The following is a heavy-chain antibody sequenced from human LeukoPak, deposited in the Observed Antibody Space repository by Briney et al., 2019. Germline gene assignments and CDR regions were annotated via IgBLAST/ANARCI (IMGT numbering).Heavy chain of an antibody. D-gene: IGHD1-7*01. V-gene: IGHV1-46*01. CDR1: GGTFSSYA. J-gene: IGHJ4*02. CDR2: INPSGGNT. CDR3: ARNWNWLLDY. Sequence: ASVKVSCKASGGTFSSYAISWVRQAPGQGLEWMGIINPSGGNTSYAQKFQGRVTMTRDTSTSTVYMELSSLRSEDTAVYYCARNWNWLLDYWGQGTLVTVSS.